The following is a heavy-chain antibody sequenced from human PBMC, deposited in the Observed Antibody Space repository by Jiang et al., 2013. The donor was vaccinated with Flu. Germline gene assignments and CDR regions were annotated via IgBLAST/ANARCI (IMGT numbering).Heavy chain of an antibody. CDR3: ARGDYDILTGPDY. J-gene: IGHJ4*02. D-gene: IGHD3-9*01. Sequence: GLVKPSETLSLTCTVSGGSISSSSYYWGWIRQPPGKGLEWIGSIYYSGSTYYNPSLKSRVTISVDTSKNQFSLKLSSVTAADTAVYYCARGDYDILTGPDYWGQGTLVTVSS. CDR2: IYYSGST. V-gene: IGHV4-39*01. CDR1: GGSISSSSYY.